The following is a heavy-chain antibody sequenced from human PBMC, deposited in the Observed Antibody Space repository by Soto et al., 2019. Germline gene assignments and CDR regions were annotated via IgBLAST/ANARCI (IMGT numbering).Heavy chain of an antibody. Sequence: QVQLQQWGAGLLKPSETLSLTCAVYGGSFSGYYWSWIRQPPGKGLEWIGEINHSGSTNYNPSLKSRVTISVDTSKNQFSLNLSSVTAADTAVYYCARGFYCSSTSCLYNWFDPWGQGTLVTVSS. CDR3: ARGFYCSSTSCLYNWFDP. V-gene: IGHV4-34*01. J-gene: IGHJ5*02. D-gene: IGHD2-2*01. CDR1: GGSFSGYY. CDR2: INHSGST.